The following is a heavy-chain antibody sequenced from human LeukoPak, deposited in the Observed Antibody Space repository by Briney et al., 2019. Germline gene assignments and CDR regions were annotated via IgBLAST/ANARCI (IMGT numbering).Heavy chain of an antibody. Sequence: GGSLRLSCKASGFIFSNYAMSWVRQAPGKGLEWVSIITGSGGDSYYTDSVKGRFTLSRDNSKNTLFLQMNSLRAEDTAVYFCAKKSLWSGPFDYWGQGTLVTVSS. CDR2: ITGSGGDS. J-gene: IGHJ4*02. V-gene: IGHV3-23*01. CDR1: GFIFSNYA. D-gene: IGHD3-3*01. CDR3: AKKSLWSGPFDY.